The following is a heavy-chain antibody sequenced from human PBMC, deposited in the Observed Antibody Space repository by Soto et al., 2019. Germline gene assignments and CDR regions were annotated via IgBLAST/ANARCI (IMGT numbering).Heavy chain of an antibody. Sequence: QLQLRESGPGLVKPSETLSLTCTASVGSISGGVGGLSYWSWVRQPTGKGLEWIGYIYDSGSTYYNPSLTSRVTISVDTSKNQFSLRLSSVTAADTAVYYCAREVIPLTTDGYFDLWGRGTLVTVSS. CDR2: IYDSGST. V-gene: IGHV4-30-4*01. CDR1: VGSISGGVGGLSY. D-gene: IGHD4-17*01. CDR3: AREVIPLTTDGYFDL. J-gene: IGHJ2*01.